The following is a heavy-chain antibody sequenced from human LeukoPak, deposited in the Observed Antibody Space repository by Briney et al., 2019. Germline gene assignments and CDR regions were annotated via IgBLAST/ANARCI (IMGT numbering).Heavy chain of an antibody. D-gene: IGHD1-26*01. V-gene: IGHV3-7*01. CDR1: GFTFSDYW. Sequence: GGSLRLYCAVSGFTFSDYWMSWVRQAPGKGLEWVANIDQHGSESNHVDSVKGRFTISRDNAKNSLYLQMISLRAEDTAVYYCARGGGTFDYWGQGTLVTVSS. J-gene: IGHJ4*02. CDR2: IDQHGSES. CDR3: ARGGGTFDY.